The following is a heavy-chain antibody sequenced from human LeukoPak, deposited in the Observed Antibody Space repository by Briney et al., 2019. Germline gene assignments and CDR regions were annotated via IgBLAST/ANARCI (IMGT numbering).Heavy chain of an antibody. CDR2: ISGSGGST. CDR1: GFTFSSYA. D-gene: IGHD3-22*01. Sequence: PGGSLRLSCAASGFTFSSYAMSWVRQAPGKGLEWVSAISGSGGSTYYADSVKGRFTISRDNSKNTLYLQMNSLRAEDTAVYYCAKDSGDSSGYYLPLFDYWGQGTLVTVSS. V-gene: IGHV3-23*01. J-gene: IGHJ4*02. CDR3: AKDSGDSSGYYLPLFDY.